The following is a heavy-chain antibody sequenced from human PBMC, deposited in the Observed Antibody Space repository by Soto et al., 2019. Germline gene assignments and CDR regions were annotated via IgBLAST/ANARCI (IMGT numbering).Heavy chain of an antibody. J-gene: IGHJ6*01. V-gene: IGHV3-23*01. CDR1: GCTFSSYA. CDR2: ISGSGGST. CDR3: AKDHYYYESSSYLFAGGVDA. D-gene: IGHD3-22*01. Sequence: EGSLRLSCAASGCTFSSYAMSWVRQSPGKGLEWVSAISGSGGSTYYADSVKGRFTISRDNSKNTLYLQMNSLRAEDTAVYYCAKDHYYYESSSYLFAGGVDALGQGTT.